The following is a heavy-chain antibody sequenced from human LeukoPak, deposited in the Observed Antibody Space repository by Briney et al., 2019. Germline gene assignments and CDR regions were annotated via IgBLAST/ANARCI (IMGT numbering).Heavy chain of an antibody. CDR2: ISSSSSYI. D-gene: IGHD5-18*01. CDR3: AREWIQLWFDAFDI. V-gene: IGHV3-21*01. J-gene: IGHJ3*02. Sequence: GGSLRLSCAASGFTFGSYSMNWVRQAPGKGLEWVSSISSSSSYIYYADSVKGRFTISRDNAKNSLYLQMNSLRAEDTAVYYCAREWIQLWFDAFDIWGQGTMVTVSS. CDR1: GFTFGSYS.